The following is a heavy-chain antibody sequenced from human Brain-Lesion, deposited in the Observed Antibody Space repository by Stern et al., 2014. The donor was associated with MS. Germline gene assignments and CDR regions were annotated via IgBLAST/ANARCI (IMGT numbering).Heavy chain of an antibody. J-gene: IGHJ4*02. CDR2: ISTNTGHP. D-gene: IGHD3-3*01. CDR3: ARNQDFWSGPLDY. CDR1: GYTFTKYA. V-gene: IGHV7-4-1*02. Sequence: QVQLVQSGSELRKPGASVKVSCKASGYTFTKYAMNWLRQAPGQGLEWMGCISTNTGHPTYAQGFTGRFVFSLDSSVNTTYLQITGLKAEDTAVYYCARNQDFWSGPLDYWGQGTLVTVSS.